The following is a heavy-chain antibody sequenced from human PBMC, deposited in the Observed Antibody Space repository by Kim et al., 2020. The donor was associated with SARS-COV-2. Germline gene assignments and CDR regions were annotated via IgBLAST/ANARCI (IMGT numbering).Heavy chain of an antibody. CDR1: GFTFSAYA. V-gene: IGHV3-23*01. D-gene: IGHD3-16*01. CDR2: ISGSGGNT. J-gene: IGHJ4*02. Sequence: GGSLRLSCAASGFTFSAYAMNWVRQAPGKGLEWVSTISGSGGNTYYADSVKGRFTISRDNSKNTLYLQMISLRAEDTGIYYCAKSASPVIWGLPPFYWGQGTLVTVSS. CDR3: AKSASPVIWGLPPFY.